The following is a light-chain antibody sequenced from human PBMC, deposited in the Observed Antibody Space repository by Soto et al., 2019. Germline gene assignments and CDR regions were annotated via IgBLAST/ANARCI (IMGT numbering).Light chain of an antibody. V-gene: IGLV1-40*01. CDR2: GNN. J-gene: IGLJ2*01. Sequence: QSVLTQPPSVSGAPGQRVTISCTGSSSNIGAGYDVCWYQQLPGTAHKLLIYGNNNRPSGVPDRFSGSKSGTSASLAISGLQAEDEADYYCQSYDNSLSGVVFGGGTKLTVL. CDR1: SSNIGAGYD. CDR3: QSYDNSLSGVV.